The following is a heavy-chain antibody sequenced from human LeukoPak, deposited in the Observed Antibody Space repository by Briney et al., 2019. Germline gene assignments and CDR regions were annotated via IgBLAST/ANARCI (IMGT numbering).Heavy chain of an antibody. CDR2: IYYSGST. J-gene: IGHJ4*02. CDR1: GGSISSSSYY. CDR3: ARPTYGYRKTYFDY. D-gene: IGHD1-14*01. Sequence: SETLSLTCTVSGGSISSSSYYWGWIRQPPGKGLEWIGSIYYSGSTYYNPSLKSRVTISVDTSKNQFSLKLSSVTAADTAVYYCARPTYGYRKTYFDYWGQGTLVTVSS. V-gene: IGHV4-39*01.